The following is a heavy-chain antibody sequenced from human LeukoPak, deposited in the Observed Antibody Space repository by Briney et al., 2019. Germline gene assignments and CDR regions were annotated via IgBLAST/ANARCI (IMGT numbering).Heavy chain of an antibody. J-gene: IGHJ4*02. D-gene: IGHD5-18*01. Sequence: PGGSLRLSCAASGFTFSSYWMSWVRQAPGKGLEWVANIKQDGSNKYYADSVKGRFTISRVNSKNTLYLQMNSLRAEDTAVYYCAKGGVWIQLWHFDYWGQGTLVTVSS. CDR2: IKQDGSNK. CDR3: AKGGVWIQLWHFDY. CDR1: GFTFSSYW. V-gene: IGHV3-7*01.